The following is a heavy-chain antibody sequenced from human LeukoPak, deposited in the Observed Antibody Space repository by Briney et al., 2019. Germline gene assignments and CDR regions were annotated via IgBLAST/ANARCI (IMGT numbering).Heavy chain of an antibody. CDR2: ISGSGGST. V-gene: IGHV3-23*01. D-gene: IGHD2-15*01. Sequence: GGSLRLSCAASGFTFSSYGMSWVRQAPGRGLEWVSAISGSGGSTYYADSVKGRFTISRDNSKNTLYLQMNSLRAEDTAVYYCAKIRDCSGGSCYGRYPYYMDVWGKGTTVTISS. CDR1: GFTFSSYG. J-gene: IGHJ6*03. CDR3: AKIRDCSGGSCYGRYPYYMDV.